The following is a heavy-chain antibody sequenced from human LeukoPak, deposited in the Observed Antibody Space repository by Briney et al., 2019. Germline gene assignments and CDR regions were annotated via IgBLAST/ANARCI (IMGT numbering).Heavy chain of an antibody. CDR2: IYHSGST. D-gene: IGHD2-2*02. CDR3: ARRLVVVPAAITANPNWFDP. CDR1: GGSISSYY. Sequence: SETLSLTCTVSGGSISSYYWGWIRQPPGKGLEWIGSIYHSGSTYYNPSLKSRVTISVDTSKNQFSLKLSSVTAAGTAVYYCARRLVVVPAAITANPNWFDPWGQGTLVTVSS. V-gene: IGHV4-38-2*02. J-gene: IGHJ5*02.